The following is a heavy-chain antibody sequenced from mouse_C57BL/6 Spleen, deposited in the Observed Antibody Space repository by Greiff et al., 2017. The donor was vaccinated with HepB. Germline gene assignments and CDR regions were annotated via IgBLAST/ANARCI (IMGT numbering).Heavy chain of an antibody. J-gene: IGHJ4*01. CDR1: GYSFTGYF. Sequence: VHVKQSGPELVKPGDSVKISCKASGYSFTGYFMNWVMQSHGKSLEWIGRINPYNGDTFYNQKFKGKATLTVDKSSSTAHMELRSLTSEDSAVYYCARGYYGSSYGAYAMDYWGQGTSVTVSS. CDR2: INPYNGDT. CDR3: ARGYYGSSYGAYAMDY. D-gene: IGHD1-1*01. V-gene: IGHV1-20*01.